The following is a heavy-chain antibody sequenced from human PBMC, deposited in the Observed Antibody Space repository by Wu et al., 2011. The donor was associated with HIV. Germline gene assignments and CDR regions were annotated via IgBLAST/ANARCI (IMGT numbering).Heavy chain of an antibody. CDR1: GGTFSSYA. V-gene: IGHV1-69*04. Sequence: QVQLVQSGAEVKKPGSSVKVSCKASGGTFSSYAISWVRQAPGQGLEWMGRIIPILGTPNNAQKFQGRVTITADKSTSTAYMDLSSLRSEDTAVYYCARSTVIRGVTPSYYHYYGMDVWGQGTTVTVSS. J-gene: IGHJ6*02. D-gene: IGHD3-10*01. CDR2: IIPILGTP. CDR3: ARSTVIRGVTPSYYHYYGMDV.